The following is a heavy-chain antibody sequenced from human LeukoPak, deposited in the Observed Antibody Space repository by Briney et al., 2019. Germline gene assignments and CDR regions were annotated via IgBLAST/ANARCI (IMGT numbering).Heavy chain of an antibody. CDR1: GYTFTGYG. Sequence: ASVKVSCKASGYTFTGYGISWVRQAPGQGLEWMGWISAYNGNTNYAQKLQGRVTMTTDTSTSTAYMELRSLRSDDTAVYYCARVGYGRYCSGGSCYYFDYWGQGTLVTVSS. V-gene: IGHV1-18*01. CDR3: ARVGYGRYCSGGSCYYFDY. CDR2: ISAYNGNT. D-gene: IGHD2-15*01. J-gene: IGHJ4*02.